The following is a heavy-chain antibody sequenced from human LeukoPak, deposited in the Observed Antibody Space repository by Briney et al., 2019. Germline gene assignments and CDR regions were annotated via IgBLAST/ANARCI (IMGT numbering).Heavy chain of an antibody. CDR1: GGTFSSYA. V-gene: IGHV1-69*04. D-gene: IGHD3-9*01. CDR3: ARVRYFDWLPLPFDY. CDR2: IIPILGIA. Sequence: SVKVSCKASGGTFSSYAISWVRQAPGQGLEWMGRIIPILGIANYAQKFQGRVTIIADKSTSTAYMELSSLRSEDTAVYYCARVRYFDWLPLPFDYWGQGTLVTVSS. J-gene: IGHJ4*02.